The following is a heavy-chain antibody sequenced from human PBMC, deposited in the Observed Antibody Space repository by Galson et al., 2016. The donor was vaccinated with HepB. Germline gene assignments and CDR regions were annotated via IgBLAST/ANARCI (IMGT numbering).Heavy chain of an antibody. V-gene: IGHV1-18*04. J-gene: IGHJ3*02. CDR1: GYPFTTYY. Sequence: SVKVSCKASGYPFTTYYINWVRQAPGQGLEWIGIISPYDGYTNYAQNFQGRVSMSTDTATSTAYMELRSLKSDDTAVYFCARYERQRNGLYVAFDIWGQGTMVTVSS. CDR3: ARYERQRNGLYVAFDI. D-gene: IGHD6-19*01. CDR2: ISPYDGYT.